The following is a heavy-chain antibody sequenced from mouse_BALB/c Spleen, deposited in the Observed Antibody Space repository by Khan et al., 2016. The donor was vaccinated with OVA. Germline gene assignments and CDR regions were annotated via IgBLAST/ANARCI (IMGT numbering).Heavy chain of an antibody. CDR2: ITYSGST. CDR1: GYSITSDYA. CDR3: ARWFAY. V-gene: IGHV3-2*02. Sequence: EVQLQESGPGLVKPSQSLSLTCTVTGYSITSDYAWNWIRQFPGNKLEWMGYITYSGSTSYIPSLKGRISITRDTSKNQFFLQLNSVTTEDTATYYCARWFAYWGQGTLLTVSA. J-gene: IGHJ3*01.